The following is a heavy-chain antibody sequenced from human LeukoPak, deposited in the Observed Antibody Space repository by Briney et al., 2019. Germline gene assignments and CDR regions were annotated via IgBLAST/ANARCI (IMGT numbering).Heavy chain of an antibody. CDR1: GFTFSSYT. V-gene: IGHV3-7*01. Sequence: GGSLRLSCAASGFTFSSYTMTWVRQAPGKGLEWVANIKQDGSEKNYVDSVKGRFTISRDNAKNSLYLQMNSLRAEDTAVYYCARGTPGIAVAGTTRITKNPNEIDYWGQGTLVTVSS. J-gene: IGHJ4*02. CDR3: ARGTPGIAVAGTTRITKNPNEIDY. CDR2: IKQDGSEK. D-gene: IGHD6-19*01.